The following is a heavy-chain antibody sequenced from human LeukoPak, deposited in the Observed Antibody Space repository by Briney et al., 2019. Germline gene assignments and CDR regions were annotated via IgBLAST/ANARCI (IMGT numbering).Heavy chain of an antibody. CDR2: INHSGST. V-gene: IGHV4-34*01. Sequence: SETLSLTCAVYGGSFSGYYWSWIRQPPGKGLEWIGEINHSGSTNYNPSLKSRVTISVDTSKNQFSLKLSSVTAADTAVYYCARVKKHPYYYGSGTFDYWGQGTLVTVSS. CDR1: GGSFSGYY. J-gene: IGHJ4*02. CDR3: ARVKKHPYYYGSGTFDY. D-gene: IGHD3-10*01.